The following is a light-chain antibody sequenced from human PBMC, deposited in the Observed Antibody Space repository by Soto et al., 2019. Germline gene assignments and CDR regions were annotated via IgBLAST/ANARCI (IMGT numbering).Light chain of an antibody. Sequence: DIVLTQSPGTLSLSPGERATLSCRASLSVNSNYLAWYQQKPGQAPRLLIYGASSRATAIPDRFSGSGSGTDFTLTISSLEPEDFAVYYCQQYGGSPYTFGQGTKLEIK. CDR3: QQYGGSPYT. CDR1: LSVNSNY. V-gene: IGKV3-20*01. J-gene: IGKJ2*01. CDR2: GAS.